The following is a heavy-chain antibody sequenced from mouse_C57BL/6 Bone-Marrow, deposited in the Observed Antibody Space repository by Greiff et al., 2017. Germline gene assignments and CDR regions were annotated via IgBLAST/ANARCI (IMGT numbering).Heavy chain of an antibody. CDR3: AREDYESYWYFDV. CDR1: GYTFTSYW. J-gene: IGHJ1*03. Sequence: QVQLQQPGAELVKPGASVKLSCKASGYTFTSYWMHWVKQRPGRGLEWIGRIDPNSGGTKYNEKFKSKATLTVDKPSSPAYMQRSRLTSEDSAVYYCAREDYESYWYFDVWGTGTTVTVSS. D-gene: IGHD2-4*01. V-gene: IGHV1-72*01. CDR2: IDPNSGGT.